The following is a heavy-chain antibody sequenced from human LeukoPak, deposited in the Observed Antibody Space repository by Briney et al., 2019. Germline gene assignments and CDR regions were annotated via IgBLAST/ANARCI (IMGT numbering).Heavy chain of an antibody. D-gene: IGHD6-6*01. Sequence: GRSLRLSCAASGFTFDDYAVHWVRQAPGKGLEWVSSISSSSSYIYYADSVKGRFTISRDNAKNSLYLQMNSLRAEDTAVYYCARESIAARPGAFDIWGQGTMVTVSS. CDR1: GFTFDDYA. CDR2: ISSSSSYI. V-gene: IGHV3-21*01. J-gene: IGHJ3*02. CDR3: ARESIAARPGAFDI.